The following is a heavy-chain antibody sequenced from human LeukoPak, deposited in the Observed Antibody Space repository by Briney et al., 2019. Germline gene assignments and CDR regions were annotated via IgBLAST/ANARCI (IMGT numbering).Heavy chain of an antibody. Sequence: PSETLSLTCTVSGGSISSYYWSWIRQPPGKGLEWIGYICYSGSTNYNPSLKSRVTISVDTSKNQFSLKLSSVTAADTAEYYCARDRDYNIAFDIWGQGTMVTVSS. D-gene: IGHD4-11*01. J-gene: IGHJ3*02. V-gene: IGHV4-59*01. CDR1: GGSISSYY. CDR3: ARDRDYNIAFDI. CDR2: ICYSGST.